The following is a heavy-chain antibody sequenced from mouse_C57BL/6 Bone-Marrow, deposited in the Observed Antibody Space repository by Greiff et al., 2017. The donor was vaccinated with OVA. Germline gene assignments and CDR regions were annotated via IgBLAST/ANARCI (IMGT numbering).Heavy chain of an antibody. Sequence: EVQLQQSGAELVRPGASVKLSCTASGFNIKDDYMHWVKQRPEQGLEWIGWIDPENGDTEYASKFQGKATRTADTSSNTAYLQLSSLTSEDTAVYYCTAYGPLDYWGQGTTLTVSS. CDR2: IDPENGDT. CDR3: TAYGPLDY. J-gene: IGHJ2*01. D-gene: IGHD6-5*01. V-gene: IGHV14-4*01. CDR1: GFNIKDDY.